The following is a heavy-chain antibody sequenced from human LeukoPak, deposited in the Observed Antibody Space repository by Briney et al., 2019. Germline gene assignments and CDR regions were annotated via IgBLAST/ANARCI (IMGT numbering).Heavy chain of an antibody. J-gene: IGHJ4*02. V-gene: IGHV3-53*01. D-gene: IGHD5-18*01. CDR1: GFTVSSNY. CDR3: ATKRGYNYGLDY. CDR2: TYSGGTT. Sequence: GSLRLSCAASGFTVSSNYMSWVRQAPGKGLEWVSVTYSGGTTDYADSVQGRFTISRDNSKNTLYLQMNSLRAEDTAVYYCATKRGYNYGLDYWGQGTLVTVSS.